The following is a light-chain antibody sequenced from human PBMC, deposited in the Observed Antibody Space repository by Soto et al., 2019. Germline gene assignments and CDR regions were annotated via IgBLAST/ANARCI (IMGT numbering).Light chain of an antibody. J-gene: IGLJ1*01. CDR1: SSDVGSYNL. CDR2: EVS. CDR3: CSYAGNSIFYV. V-gene: IGLV2-23*02. Sequence: QSALTQPASVSGSPGQSITISCTGTSSDVGSYNLVSWYQQHPGKAPKLMIYEVSKRPSGVSNRFSGSKSGNTASLTISGLQGEDEADYYCCSYAGNSIFYVFGTGTKVTVL.